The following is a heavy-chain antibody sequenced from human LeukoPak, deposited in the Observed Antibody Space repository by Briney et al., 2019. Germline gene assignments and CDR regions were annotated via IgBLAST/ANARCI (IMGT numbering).Heavy chain of an antibody. J-gene: IGHJ6*02. CDR3: AKGASYYYYYGMDV. CDR2: ISGSGTST. Sequence: GGSLRLSCAASGFTFSSYAMTWVRQAPGKGLEWVSAISGSGTSTYYADSVKGRFTISRDNSKNTLYLQMNSLRAEDTAVYYCAKGASYYYYYGMDVWGQGTTVTVSS. CDR1: GFTFSSYA. V-gene: IGHV3-23*01.